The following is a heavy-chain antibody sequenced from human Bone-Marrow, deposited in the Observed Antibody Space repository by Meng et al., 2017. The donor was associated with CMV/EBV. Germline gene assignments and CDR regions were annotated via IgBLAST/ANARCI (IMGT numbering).Heavy chain of an antibody. CDR1: GFSLSTSGVG. J-gene: IGHJ4*02. V-gene: IGHV2-5*01. CDR3: AHRGGEIYFDY. Sequence: QITLKESCPTLVKPTQTLTLTFTFSGFSLSTSGVGVGWIRQPPGKALEWLALIYWNDDKRYSPSLRSRLTITKDTSKNQVVLTMTNMDPVDTATYYCAHRGGEIYFDYWGQGTLVTVSS. D-gene: IGHD3-16*01. CDR2: IYWNDDK.